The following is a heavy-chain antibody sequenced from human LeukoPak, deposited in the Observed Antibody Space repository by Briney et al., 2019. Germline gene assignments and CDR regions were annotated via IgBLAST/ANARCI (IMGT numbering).Heavy chain of an antibody. Sequence: GASVKVSCKASGGTFSSYTISWVRQAPGQGLEWMGRIIPILGIANYAQKFQGRVTITADKSTSTAYMELSSLRSEDTAVYYCARGRLTTSSRPDYWGQGTLVTVSS. CDR2: IIPILGIA. CDR3: ARGRLTTSSRPDY. J-gene: IGHJ4*02. D-gene: IGHD1-1*01. CDR1: GGTFSSYT. V-gene: IGHV1-69*02.